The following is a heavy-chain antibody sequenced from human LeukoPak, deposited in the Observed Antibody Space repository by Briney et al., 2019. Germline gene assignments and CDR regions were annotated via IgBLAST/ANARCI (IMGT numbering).Heavy chain of an antibody. CDR2: IYYSGST. CDR3: ARGDISLDY. V-gene: IGHV4-59*01. CDR1: GGSISSYY. J-gene: IGHJ4*02. Sequence: PSETLSLTCTVSGGSISSYYWSWIRQPPGKGLEWIGYIYYSGSTNYNPSLKSRVTISVDTSKNQFSLKLSSVTAADTAVYYCARGDISLDYWGQGTLVTVSS. D-gene: IGHD3-10*01.